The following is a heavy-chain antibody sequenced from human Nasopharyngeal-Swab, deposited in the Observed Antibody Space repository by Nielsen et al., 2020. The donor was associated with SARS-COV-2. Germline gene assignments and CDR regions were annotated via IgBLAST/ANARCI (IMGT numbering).Heavy chain of an antibody. D-gene: IGHD1-26*01. Sequence: GGSLRLSCATSGFTFNRYWLHWVRQVPGKGLQWVSRINSDGSDTRYAESVKGRFTASRDTAKSTLYLQLNSVQVEDTGVYFCAREWERPYYFDYWGQGVQVTVSS. J-gene: IGHJ4*02. CDR3: AREWERPYYFDY. V-gene: IGHV3-74*01. CDR2: INSDGSDT. CDR1: GFTFNRYW.